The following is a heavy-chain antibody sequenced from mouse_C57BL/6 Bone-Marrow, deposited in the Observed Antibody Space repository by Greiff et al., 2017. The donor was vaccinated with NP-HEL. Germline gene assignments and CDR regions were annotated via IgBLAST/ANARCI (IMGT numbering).Heavy chain of an antibody. Sequence: EVQLQQSGAELVRPGASVKLSCTASGFNIKDDYMHWVKQRPEQGLEWIGWIDPENGDTEYASKFQGKATITADTSSNTAYLQLSSLTSEDTAVYDCTTADCDGSSLYYFDYWGQGTTLTVSS. CDR2: IDPENGDT. D-gene: IGHD1-1*01. CDR1: GFNIKDDY. J-gene: IGHJ2*01. CDR3: TTADCDGSSLYYFDY. V-gene: IGHV14-4*01.